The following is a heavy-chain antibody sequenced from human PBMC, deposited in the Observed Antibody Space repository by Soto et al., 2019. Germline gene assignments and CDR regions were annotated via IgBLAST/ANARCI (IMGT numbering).Heavy chain of an antibody. V-gene: IGHV4-59*01. Sequence: QVQLQESGPGLVKPSETLSLTCTVSGGSISRYYWSWIRQPPGKGLEWIGYMYNTGSTVYNPSSQSRVTISVDTSKNQFSLKLNSVTAADTAVYYCARDLWGYCGTDCYPLDVWGQGTTVTVSS. D-gene: IGHD2-21*02. CDR1: GGSISRYY. CDR2: MYNTGST. J-gene: IGHJ6*02. CDR3: ARDLWGYCGTDCYPLDV.